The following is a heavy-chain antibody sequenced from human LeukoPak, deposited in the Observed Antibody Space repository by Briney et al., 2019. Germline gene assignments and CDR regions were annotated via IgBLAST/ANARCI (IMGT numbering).Heavy chain of an antibody. V-gene: IGHV3-30*03. CDR1: GFTLSRYS. CDR2: ISYDGSNK. CDR3: AREKVATSPMDV. J-gene: IGHJ6*03. Sequence: GGSLRLSCAASGFTLSRYSMNWVRQAPGKGLEWVAVISYDGSNKYYADSVKGRFTISRDNPKNTLYLQMNSLRAEDTAVYYCAREKVATSPMDVWGKGTTVTVSS. D-gene: IGHD5-12*01.